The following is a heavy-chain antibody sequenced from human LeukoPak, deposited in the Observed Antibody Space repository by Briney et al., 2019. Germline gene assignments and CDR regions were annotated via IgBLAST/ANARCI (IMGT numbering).Heavy chain of an antibody. D-gene: IGHD2-21*01. J-gene: IGHJ3*02. V-gene: IGHV3-74*01. CDR3: LTIVETDLDAFDI. Sequence: GGSLRLSCAASGFTFRKYWLHWVRQAPGKGLVWVSRINPDDGSTSYADSVKGRFTISRDNAKSTLYLQMNSLRAEDTAGYYCLTIVETDLDAFDIWGQGTKVTVSS. CDR1: GFTFRKYW. CDR2: INPDDGST.